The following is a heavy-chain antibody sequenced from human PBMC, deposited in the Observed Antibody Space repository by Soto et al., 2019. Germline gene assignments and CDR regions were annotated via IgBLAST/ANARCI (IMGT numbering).Heavy chain of an antibody. CDR3: ARGRYSSSWYFDY. Sequence: QVQLVESGGGVVQPGRSLRLSCAASGFTFSSYGMHWVRQAPGKGLEWVAVIWYDGSNKHYAYSVKVRFTISRDNSTNTLYLRMNSLRAEDTAVYYCARGRYSSSWYFDYWGQGTLVTVSS. CDR1: GFTFSSYG. J-gene: IGHJ4*02. D-gene: IGHD6-13*01. CDR2: IWYDGSNK. V-gene: IGHV3-33*01.